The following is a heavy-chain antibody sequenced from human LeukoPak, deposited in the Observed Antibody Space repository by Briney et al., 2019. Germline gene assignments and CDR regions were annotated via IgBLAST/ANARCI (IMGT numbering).Heavy chain of an antibody. CDR2: INPSSGRT. V-gene: IGHV1-46*01. J-gene: IGHJ5*02. D-gene: IGHD3/OR15-3a*01. CDR3: ARGGLPARSWFDP. Sequence: ASVKVSCKASRYTFTRYYMNWVRQAPGQGLEWMGIINPSSGRTTYAQKFQGRVTMTRDTSTSTVYMELTSLRSEDTAVFYCARGGLPARSWFDPWGQGTLVTVSS. CDR1: RYTFTRYY.